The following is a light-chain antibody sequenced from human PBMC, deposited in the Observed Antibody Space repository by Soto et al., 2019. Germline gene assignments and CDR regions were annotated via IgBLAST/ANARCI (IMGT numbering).Light chain of an antibody. CDR2: YDD. CDR1: SSNIGNNA. CDR3: AAWDDSLNGVV. J-gene: IGLJ2*01. Sequence: QSVLTQPPSVSEAPRQRVTISCSGISSNIGNNAVNWYQQLPGKAPKLLIYYDDLLPSGVSDRFSGSKSGTSASLAISGLHSEDEADYYWAAWDDSLNGVVFGGGTKLTVL. V-gene: IGLV1-36*01.